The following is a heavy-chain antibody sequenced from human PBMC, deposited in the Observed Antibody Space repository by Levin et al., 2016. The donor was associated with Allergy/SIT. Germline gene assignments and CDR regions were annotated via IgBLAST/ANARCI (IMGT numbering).Heavy chain of an antibody. Sequence: WVRQAPGQGLEWMGIINPSGGSTSYAQKFQGRVTMTRDTSTSTVYMELSSLRSEDTAVYYCARVERELTYYDFWSGYYTDYYYYMDVWGKGTTVTVSS. CDR3: ARVERELTYYDFWSGYYTDYYYYMDV. V-gene: IGHV1-46*01. CDR2: INPSGGST. J-gene: IGHJ6*03. D-gene: IGHD3-3*01.